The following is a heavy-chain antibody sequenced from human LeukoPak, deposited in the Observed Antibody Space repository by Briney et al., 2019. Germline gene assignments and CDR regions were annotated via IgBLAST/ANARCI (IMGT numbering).Heavy chain of an antibody. CDR3: ARPYLAVADAFDI. D-gene: IGHD6-19*01. V-gene: IGHV4-34*01. CDR2: INHSGST. J-gene: IGHJ3*02. Sequence: PSETLSLTCAVYGGSFSGYYWSWIRQPPGKGLEWIGEINHSGSTNYNPSLKSRVTISVDTSKNQFSLKLSSVTAADTAAYYCARPYLAVADAFDIWGQGTMVTVSS. CDR1: GGSFSGYY.